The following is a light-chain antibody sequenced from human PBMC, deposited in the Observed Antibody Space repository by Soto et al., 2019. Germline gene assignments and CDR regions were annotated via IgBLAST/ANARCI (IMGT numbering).Light chain of an antibody. Sequence: QSALTQPASVSGSPGQSITISGTGTSSDIGGYNSVSWYQQHPGRAPRLIIYEVTNRPSGVSNRFSASKSGNTASLTISGLQAEDEADYYCTSYTPIVTLGSVFGTGTKVTVL. V-gene: IGLV2-14*01. CDR2: EVT. CDR3: TSYTPIVTLGSV. J-gene: IGLJ1*01. CDR1: SSDIGGYNS.